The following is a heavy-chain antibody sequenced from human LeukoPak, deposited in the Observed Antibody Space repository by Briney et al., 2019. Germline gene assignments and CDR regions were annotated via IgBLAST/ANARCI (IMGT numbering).Heavy chain of an antibody. Sequence: SETLSLTCTISGGSISGYFWSWIRQPPGKGLEWIGYIHYSGTTNYNPSLNSRVTISVDTSKNQFSLRLSSVTAADTAVYYCARYGITIVRGGKYYFDSWGQGTLVTVSS. CDR1: GGSISGYF. CDR3: ARYGITIVRGGKYYFDS. V-gene: IGHV4-59*08. D-gene: IGHD3-10*01. CDR2: IHYSGTT. J-gene: IGHJ4*02.